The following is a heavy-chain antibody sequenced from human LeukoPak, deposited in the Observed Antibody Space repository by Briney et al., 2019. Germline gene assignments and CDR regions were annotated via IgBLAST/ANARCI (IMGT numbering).Heavy chain of an antibody. CDR1: GLIFSGSW. J-gene: IGHJ5*02. D-gene: IGHD1-26*01. V-gene: IGHV3-7*01. CDR2: INPYGTQT. CDR3: ARYSGSYPGWLDP. Sequence: GGSLRLSCAASGLIFSGSWMNWVRQAPGKGLEWVAHINPYGTQTDYVDSVKGRFIISRDNAKNSVFLQMNNLGVEDTAVYYCARYSGSYPGWLDPWGQGTLVIVSS.